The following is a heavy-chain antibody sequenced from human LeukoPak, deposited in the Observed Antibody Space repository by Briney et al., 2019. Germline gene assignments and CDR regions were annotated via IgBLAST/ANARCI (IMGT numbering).Heavy chain of an antibody. J-gene: IGHJ4*02. CDR3: ANPGGMVRGN. D-gene: IGHD3-10*01. Sequence: GGSLRLSCAALGFTFTTYAMSWVRQAPGKGLEWVSGISGRGDSTNYADSVTGRFTISRDNSKNTLYLQINSLRAEDTAGYCCANPGGMVRGNWGQGTLVTVSS. CDR1: GFTFTTYA. V-gene: IGHV3-23*01. CDR2: ISGRGDST.